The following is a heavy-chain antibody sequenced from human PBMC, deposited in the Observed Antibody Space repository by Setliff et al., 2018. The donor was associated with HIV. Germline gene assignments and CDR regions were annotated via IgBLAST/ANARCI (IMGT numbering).Heavy chain of an antibody. CDR1: GYTFSTYG. CDR3: ARDRGVYCISSSCYSTVDAFDI. D-gene: IGHD2-2*01. CDR2: ISAYNGNT. J-gene: IGHJ3*02. V-gene: IGHV1-18*01. Sequence: ASVKVSCKASGYTFSTYGISWVRQAPGQGLEWMGWISAYNGNTNYAQKLQGRVTVTTDTSTSTDYMELRSMRSDDTSVYYCARDRGVYCISSSCYSTVDAFDIWGQGTMVTVSS.